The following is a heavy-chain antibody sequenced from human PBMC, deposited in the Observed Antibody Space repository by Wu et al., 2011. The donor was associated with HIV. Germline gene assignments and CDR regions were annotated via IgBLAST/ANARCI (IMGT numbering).Heavy chain of an antibody. J-gene: IGHJ1*01. Sequence: KPGASVTVSCKASGYSFSSYVIDWVRQASGQGLEWIGWMNPNGVYTGYAQKFQGRVTMTTDTSISTAYMELSSLRSDDTAVYYCARRYYSGSGTFPHFHHWGQGTLVTVSS. CDR2: MNPNGVYT. CDR3: ARRYYSGSGTFPHFHH. D-gene: IGHD3-10*01. CDR1: GYSFSSYV. V-gene: IGHV1-8*02.